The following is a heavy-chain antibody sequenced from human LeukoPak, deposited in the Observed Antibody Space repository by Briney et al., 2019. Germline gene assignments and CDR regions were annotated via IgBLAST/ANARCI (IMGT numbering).Heavy chain of an antibody. V-gene: IGHV5-51*01. CDR1: GYSFTSYW. D-gene: IGHD2-2*01. Sequence: GESLKISCQGSGYSFTSYWIGWVRQMPGKGLEWLGIIHPGDSDTKYRPSFQGQVTLSADRSISTVYLQWSSLKASDTAMYYCAIGRHCSSTNCLDGFDIWGQGTMVIVSS. CDR3: AIGRHCSSTNCLDGFDI. J-gene: IGHJ3*02. CDR2: IHPGDSDT.